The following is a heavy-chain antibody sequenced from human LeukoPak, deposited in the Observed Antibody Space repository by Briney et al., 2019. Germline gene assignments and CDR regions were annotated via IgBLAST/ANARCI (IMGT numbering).Heavy chain of an antibody. CDR3: VRLSSMVTLVGGGPYYYYVMDV. J-gene: IGHJ6*02. Sequence: SETLSLTCTVSGGSNSSSAYSWGWIRQPPGKGLGYIGNYFYGGRTFYNPPLRSRVTISVDTSKNQFSLKLSSVTAADTAVYYCVRLSSMVTLVGGGPYYYYVMDVWGQGTTVTVSS. CDR2: YFYGGRT. CDR1: GGSNSSSAYS. V-gene: IGHV4-39*01. D-gene: IGHD4-17*01.